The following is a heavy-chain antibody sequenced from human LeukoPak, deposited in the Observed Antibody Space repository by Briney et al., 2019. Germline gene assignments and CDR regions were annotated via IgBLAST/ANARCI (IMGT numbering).Heavy chain of an antibody. Sequence: PGGSLRLSCAASGFTFDDYAMHCVRQAPGEGLEWVSLISGDGGSTYYADSVKGRFTISRDNSKNSLYLQMNSLRTEDTALYYCAKDRNWNDFYAMQFDRWGQGTLVTVSS. CDR1: GFTFDDYA. D-gene: IGHD1-1*01. CDR2: ISGDGGST. V-gene: IGHV3-43*02. J-gene: IGHJ5*02. CDR3: AKDRNWNDFYAMQFDR.